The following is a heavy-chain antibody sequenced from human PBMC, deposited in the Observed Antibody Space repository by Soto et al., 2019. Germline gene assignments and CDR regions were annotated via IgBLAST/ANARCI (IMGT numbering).Heavy chain of an antibody. CDR2: IYYSGST. CDR1: GGSINSYY. CDR3: ARVDCSTTNRNTGYYLDY. D-gene: IGHD1-26*01. V-gene: IGHV4-59*01. J-gene: IGHJ4*02. Sequence: SETLSLTCTVSGGSINSYYWSWIRQPPGKGLEWIGHIYYSGSTTYNPSLKSRVTISVDTSKNQFSLKLSSVTAADTAVYYCARVDCSTTNRNTGYYLDYWGQGTLVTVSS.